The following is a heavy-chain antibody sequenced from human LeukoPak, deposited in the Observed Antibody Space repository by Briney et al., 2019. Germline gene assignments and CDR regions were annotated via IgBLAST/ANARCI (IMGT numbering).Heavy chain of an antibody. CDR3: AKAQTSTGGDY. J-gene: IGHJ4*02. CDR1: GFTFSSSG. Sequence: GRSLRLSCAASGFTFSSSGMHWVRQAPGKGLEWVAVIWSDGSNKYYADSVKGRFTISRDNSKNTLYLQMNSLRAEDTAVYYCAKAQTSTGGDYWGQGTLVTVSS. D-gene: IGHD2-2*01. CDR2: IWSDGSNK. V-gene: IGHV3-33*06.